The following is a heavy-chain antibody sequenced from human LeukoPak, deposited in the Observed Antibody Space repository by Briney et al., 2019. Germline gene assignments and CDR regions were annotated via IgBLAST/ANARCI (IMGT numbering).Heavy chain of an antibody. Sequence: GGSLRLSCAASGFTFSRNSMNWVRQAPGKGLEWVSSISSTGSFIYYADSVKGRFTTSRDNAKNSVYLQMNSLRVEDTAVYYCARITTAAAGLTDFWGQGTLVTVS. CDR2: ISSTGSFI. J-gene: IGHJ4*02. V-gene: IGHV3-21*01. CDR3: ARITTAAAGLTDF. D-gene: IGHD6-13*01. CDR1: GFTFSRNS.